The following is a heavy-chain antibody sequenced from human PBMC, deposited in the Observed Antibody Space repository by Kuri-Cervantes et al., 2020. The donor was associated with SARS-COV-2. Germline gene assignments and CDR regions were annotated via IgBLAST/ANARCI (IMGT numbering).Heavy chain of an antibody. J-gene: IGHJ3*02. CDR3: AREQISLIVLQSGTFAI. D-gene: IGHD3-22*01. CDR2: TYYNSQWYT. V-gene: IGHV6-1*01. Sequence: SCAISGERVASNSAAWDWIRQPPSRGLEWLGRTYYNSQWYTDYSPSVKSRIIIRSDTSKNHVSLQLNSVTPEDTAVYYCAREQISLIVLQSGTFAIWGQGTMVTVSS. CDR1: GERVASNSAA.